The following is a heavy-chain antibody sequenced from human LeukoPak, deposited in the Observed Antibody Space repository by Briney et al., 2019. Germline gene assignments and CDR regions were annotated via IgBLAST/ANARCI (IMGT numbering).Heavy chain of an antibody. J-gene: IGHJ4*02. D-gene: IGHD6-13*01. CDR1: GFTFSPFE. CDR3: ARSAGYSSSWYYFDY. CDR2: VSGGDTSI. Sequence: PGGSLRLSCAASGFTFSPFEMSWVRQPPGKVLEWVAYVSGGDTSIYYADSVKGRFTISRDNAKNSLYLQMNSLRAEDTALYYCARSAGYSSSWYYFDYWGQGTLVTVSS. V-gene: IGHV3-48*03.